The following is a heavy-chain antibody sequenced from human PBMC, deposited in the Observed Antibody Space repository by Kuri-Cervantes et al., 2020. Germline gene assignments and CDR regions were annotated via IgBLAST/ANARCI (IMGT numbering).Heavy chain of an antibody. Sequence: GESLKISCAASGFTFDDYGMSWVRQAPGKGLEWVSHIRSSSSTMYYADSVKDRFTISRDNAKNSLYLQMNTLRAEDTAVYYCARGYSYAYNYWGQGTLVTVSS. D-gene: IGHD3-16*01. CDR3: ARGYSYAYNY. CDR2: IRSSSSTM. CDR1: GFTFDDYG. J-gene: IGHJ4*02. V-gene: IGHV3-48*01.